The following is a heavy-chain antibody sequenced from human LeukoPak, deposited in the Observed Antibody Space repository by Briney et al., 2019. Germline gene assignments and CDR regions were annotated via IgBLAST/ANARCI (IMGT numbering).Heavy chain of an antibody. Sequence: PGGSLRLSCAASGFTFNDFAMHWVRQIPGKGLEWVSGISWNSGSIDYADSVKGRFTISRDNVKKSLYLQMNSLRAEDTALYFCAKAHNGSSAYFDYWGQGTLVTVSS. CDR1: GFTFNDFA. D-gene: IGHD2-8*01. CDR2: ISWNSGSI. CDR3: AKAHNGSSAYFDY. J-gene: IGHJ4*02. V-gene: IGHV3-9*01.